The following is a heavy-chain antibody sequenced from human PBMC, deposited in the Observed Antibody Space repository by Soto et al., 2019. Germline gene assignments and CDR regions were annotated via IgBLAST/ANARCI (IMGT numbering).Heavy chain of an antibody. Sequence: PGGSLRLSCAASGFTFSSYGMHWVRQAPGKGLEWVAVISYDGSNKYYADSVKGRFTISRDNSKNTLYLQMNSLRAEDTAVYYCARGFHPSSSGWPILDAFDIWGQGTMVTVSS. J-gene: IGHJ3*02. D-gene: IGHD6-19*01. CDR1: GFTFSSYG. CDR2: ISYDGSNK. CDR3: ARGFHPSSSGWPILDAFDI. V-gene: IGHV3-30*03.